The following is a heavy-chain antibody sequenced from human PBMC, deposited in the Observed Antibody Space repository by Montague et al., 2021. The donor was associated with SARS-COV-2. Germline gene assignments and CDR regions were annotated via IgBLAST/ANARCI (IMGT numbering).Heavy chain of an antibody. Sequence: SLRLSCAASGFTFSSYSMNWVRQAPGKGLEWVSSISSSSSYIYYADSVKGRFTISRDNAKNSLYLQMNSLRAEDTAVYYCARVGSGSSLYYFDYWGQGTLVTVSS. D-gene: IGHD1-26*01. CDR3: ARVGSGSSLYYFDY. CDR1: GFTFSSYS. J-gene: IGHJ4*02. CDR2: ISSSSSYI. V-gene: IGHV3-21*01.